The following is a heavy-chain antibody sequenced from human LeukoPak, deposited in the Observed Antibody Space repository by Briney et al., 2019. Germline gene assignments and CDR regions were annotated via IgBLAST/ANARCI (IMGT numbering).Heavy chain of an antibody. CDR3: ARLRIRGTEKYYYYYGMDV. D-gene: IGHD3-10*01. CDR2: INHSGST. V-gene: IGHV4-34*01. Sequence: PSETLSLTCAVYGGSFSGYYWSWIRQPPGKGLEWIGEINHSGSTNYNPSLKSRVTISVDTPKNQFSLKLSSVTAADTAVYYCARLRIRGTEKYYYYYGMDVWAKGPRSPSP. CDR1: GGSFSGYY. J-gene: IGHJ6*02.